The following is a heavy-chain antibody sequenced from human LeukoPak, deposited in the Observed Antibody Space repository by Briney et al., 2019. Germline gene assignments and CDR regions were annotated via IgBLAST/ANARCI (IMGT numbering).Heavy chain of an antibody. V-gene: IGHV1-69*04. J-gene: IGHJ4*02. D-gene: IGHD1-26*01. CDR2: IIPILGIA. Sequence: GASVKVSCKASGGTFSSYAISWVRQAPGQGLEWMGRIIPILGIANYAQKFQGRVTITADKSTSTAYMELSSLRSEDTAVYYCAREGEWDGRSFFDYWGQGTLVTVSS. CDR3: AREGEWDGRSFFDY. CDR1: GGTFSSYA.